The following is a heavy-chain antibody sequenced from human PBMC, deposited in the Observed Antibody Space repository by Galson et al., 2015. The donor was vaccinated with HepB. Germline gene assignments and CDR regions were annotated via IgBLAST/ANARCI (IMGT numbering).Heavy chain of an antibody. J-gene: IGHJ4*02. D-gene: IGHD2-21*01. CDR2: IRHKGYGGTA. Sequence: SLRLSCATSGFTFGDYAMRWFRQAPGKGLEWVGFIRHKGYGGTAEYAASVKARFSISRDDSESIAYLQMDSLKTDDTAVYYCTRESGGDSDYWGQGTLVTVSS. V-gene: IGHV3-49*03. CDR3: TRESGGDSDY. CDR1: GFTFGDYA.